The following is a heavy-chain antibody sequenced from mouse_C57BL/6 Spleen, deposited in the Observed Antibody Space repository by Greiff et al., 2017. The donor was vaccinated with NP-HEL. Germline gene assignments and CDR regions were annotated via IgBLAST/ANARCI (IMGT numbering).Heavy chain of an antibody. J-gene: IGHJ4*01. CDR1: GFTFSDYY. CDR2: ISNGGGST. V-gene: IGHV5-12*01. Sequence: EVQLVESGGGLVQPGGSLKLSCAASGFTFSDYYMYWVRQTPEKRLEWVAYISNGGGSTYYPDTVKGRFTISRDNAKNTLYLQMSRLMSEDTAMYYCARQSPLYYAMDYWGQGTSVTVSS. CDR3: ARQSPLYYAMDY.